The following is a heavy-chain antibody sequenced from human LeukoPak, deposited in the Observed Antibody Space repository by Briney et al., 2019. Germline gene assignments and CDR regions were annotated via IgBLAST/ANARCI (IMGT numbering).Heavy chain of an antibody. V-gene: IGHV3-53*05. J-gene: IGHJ4*02. CDR2: LYDSNEN. CDR3: ARGLSGHSIFGSGLSDY. Sequence: GGSLRLSCVASGFSVSTNYMTWVRQAPGKGPEWVSVLYDSNENFYLAAVEGRFFISRDSPTNTLYLQMNSLRPEDTAVYYCARGLSGHSIFGSGLSDYWGRGTLVTVSS. D-gene: IGHD3-22*01. CDR1: GFSVSTNY.